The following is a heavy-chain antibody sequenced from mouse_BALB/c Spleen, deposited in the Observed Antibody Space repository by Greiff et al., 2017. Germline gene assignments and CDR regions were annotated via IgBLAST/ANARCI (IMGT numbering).Heavy chain of an antibody. D-gene: IGHD2-1*01. J-gene: IGHJ4*01. V-gene: IGHV2-9*02. Sequence: VQGVESGPGLVAPSQSLSITCTVSGFSLTSYGVHWVRQPPGKGLEWLGVIWAGGSTNYNSALMSRLSISKDNSKSQVFLKMNSLQTDDTAMYYCARDGNYEDYAMDYWGQGTSVTVSS. CDR3: ARDGNYEDYAMDY. CDR2: IWAGGST. CDR1: GFSLTSYG.